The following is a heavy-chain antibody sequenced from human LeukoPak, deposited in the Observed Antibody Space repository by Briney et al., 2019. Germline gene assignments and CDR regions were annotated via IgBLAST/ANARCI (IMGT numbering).Heavy chain of an antibody. V-gene: IGHV4-39*01. CDR3: ARHVAYCSGGTCYSTWYFDL. CDR2: IYYSGST. CDR1: GGSISSGAYY. D-gene: IGHD2-15*01. Sequence: SETLSLTCTVSGGSISSGAYYWSWIRQHPGKGLEWIGYIYYSGSTYYNPSLKSRVTMSVDTSKNQFSLKLTSVTAADTAVYYCARHVAYCSGGTCYSTWYFDLWGRGTLVTVSS. J-gene: IGHJ2*01.